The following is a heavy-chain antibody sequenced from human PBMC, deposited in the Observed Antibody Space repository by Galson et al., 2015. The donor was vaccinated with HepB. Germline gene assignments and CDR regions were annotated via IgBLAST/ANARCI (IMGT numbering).Heavy chain of an antibody. CDR3: WTYYFDSSGHYSSGMGN. CDR1: GLTFSTYW. V-gene: IGHV3-7*01. J-gene: IGHJ4*02. CDR2: IKEDGSEK. D-gene: IGHD3-22*01. Sequence: SLRLSCAASGLTFSTYWMNWVRQAPAKGLEWVANIKEDGSEKYYVDSVEGRFTISRGNAKNSLYLQMNSLRAEDTAVYYCWTYYFDSSGHYSSGMGNWGQGTLVIVSS.